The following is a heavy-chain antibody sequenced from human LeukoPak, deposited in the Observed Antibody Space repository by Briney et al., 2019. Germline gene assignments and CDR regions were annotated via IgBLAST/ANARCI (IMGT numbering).Heavy chain of an antibody. V-gene: IGHV3-49*03. D-gene: IGHD5-18*01. CDR3: TRVGSDTAMVQYYFDY. CDR1: GFTFGDYA. Sequence: GGSLRLSCTASGFTFGDYAMSWFRQAPGKGPEWVGFIRSKAYGGTTEYAASVKGRFTISRDDSKSIAYLQMNSLKTEDTAVYYCTRVGSDTAMVQYYFDYWGQGTLVTVSS. J-gene: IGHJ4*02. CDR2: IRSKAYGGTT.